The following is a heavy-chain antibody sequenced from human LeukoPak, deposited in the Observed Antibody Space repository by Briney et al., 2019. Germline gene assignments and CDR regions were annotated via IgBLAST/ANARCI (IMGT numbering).Heavy chain of an antibody. V-gene: IGHV3-64D*06. CDR1: GFTFSRYA. CDR3: VKDGSGSYYTYYFDY. Sequence: GGSLRLSCSASGFTFSRYAMHWVRQAPGKGLEYVSAISSNGGSTYYADSVKGRFTISRDNSKNTLYLQMSGLRAEDTAVYYCVKDGSGSYYTYYFDYWGQGTLVTVSS. D-gene: IGHD3-10*01. J-gene: IGHJ4*02. CDR2: ISSNGGST.